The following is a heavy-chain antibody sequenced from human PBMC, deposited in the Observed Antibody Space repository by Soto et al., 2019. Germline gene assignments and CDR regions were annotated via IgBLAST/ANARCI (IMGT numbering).Heavy chain of an antibody. D-gene: IGHD6-13*01. CDR3: ARDSSPHAAGTGWFDP. Sequence: QVQLQESGPGLVKPSQTLSLTCTVSGGSISSGGYYWSWIRQHPGKGLEWIGYIYYSGSTYYNPSLTSRVTISVDTSKNQFALKLSSVAAADPAVYYCARDSSPHAAGTGWFDPWGQGTLVTVSS. CDR2: IYYSGST. J-gene: IGHJ5*02. V-gene: IGHV4-31*03. CDR1: GGSISSGGYY.